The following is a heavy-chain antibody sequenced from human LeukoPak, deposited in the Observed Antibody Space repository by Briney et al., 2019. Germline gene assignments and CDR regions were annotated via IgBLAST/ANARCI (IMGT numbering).Heavy chain of an antibody. V-gene: IGHV4-59*01. CDR1: GGSISSNY. Sequence: SETLSLTCTVSGGSISSNYWSWIRQPPGKGLEWIGYIYYSGSTNYNPSLKGRVTISVDTSKNQFSLKLSSVTAADTAVYYCARDTSRAVADYWGQGTLVTVSS. J-gene: IGHJ4*02. CDR3: ARDTSRAVADY. CDR2: IYYSGST. D-gene: IGHD6-19*01.